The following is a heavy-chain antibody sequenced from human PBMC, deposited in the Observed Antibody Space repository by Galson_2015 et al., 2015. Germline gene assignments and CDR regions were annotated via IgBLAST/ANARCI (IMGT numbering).Heavy chain of an antibody. Sequence: KGRFTISRDNSKNTLYLQMNSLRAEDTAVFYCAKVAYSSDWANDYWGQGTLVSVSS. J-gene: IGHJ4*02. V-gene: IGHV3-23*01. D-gene: IGHD6-19*01. CDR3: AKVAYSSDWANDY.